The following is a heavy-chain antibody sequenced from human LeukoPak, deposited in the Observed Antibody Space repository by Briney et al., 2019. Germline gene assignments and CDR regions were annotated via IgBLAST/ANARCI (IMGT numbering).Heavy chain of an antibody. CDR1: GFTFSSYA. Sequence: GGSLRLSCAASGFTFSSYAMTWVRQAPGKGLEWVSTITVSGDSTYYADSVKGRFTISRDNSQNTLYLQMNSLGAEDTAVYYCAKDLGIAAVGTVYWGQGTLVTVSS. D-gene: IGHD6-13*01. V-gene: IGHV3-23*01. CDR2: ITVSGDST. J-gene: IGHJ4*02. CDR3: AKDLGIAAVGTVY.